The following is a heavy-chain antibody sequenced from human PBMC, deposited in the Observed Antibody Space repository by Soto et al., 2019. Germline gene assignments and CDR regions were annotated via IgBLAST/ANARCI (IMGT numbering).Heavy chain of an antibody. CDR2: TSYDGSKK. J-gene: IGHJ4*02. D-gene: IGHD3-16*01. V-gene: IGHV3-30*19. CDR1: GFTFRSYV. CDR3: ARWGTKGGLDV. Sequence: QVQLVESGGGVVQPGTSLRLSCVGSGFTFRSYVIHWVRQAPGKGLEWVALTSYDGSKKYYDDSVKGRFTISRDNSRNTVDLQMDRLRLEDTALYYCARWGTKGGLDVWGQGTLVSVSS.